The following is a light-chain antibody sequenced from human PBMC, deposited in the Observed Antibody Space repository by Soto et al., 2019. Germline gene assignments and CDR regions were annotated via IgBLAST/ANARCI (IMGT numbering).Light chain of an antibody. CDR2: KAS. CDR3: QQYNIYPWT. CDR1: QSISSW. Sequence: DIQMTQSPSTVSASVGDRVTITCRASQSISSWLAWYQQKPGKAPNLLIYKASSLESGVPSRFSGSGSGTEFTLTISSLQPDDFATYYCQQYNIYPWTFGQGTKVGIK. V-gene: IGKV1-5*03. J-gene: IGKJ1*01.